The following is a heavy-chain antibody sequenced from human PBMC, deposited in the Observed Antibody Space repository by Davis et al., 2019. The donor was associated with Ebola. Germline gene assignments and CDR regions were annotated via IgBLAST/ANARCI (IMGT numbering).Heavy chain of an antibody. V-gene: IGHV3-21*01. CDR3: ARDWGQYDFWSGYYRYYYYGMDV. CDR1: GFTFSSYA. D-gene: IGHD3-3*01. Sequence: PGGSLRLSCAASGFTFSSYAMSWVRQAPGKGLEWVSSISSSSSYIYYADSVKGRFTISRDNAKNSLYLQMNSLRAEDTAVYYCARDWGQYDFWSGYYRYYYYGMDVWGQGTTVTVSS. CDR2: ISSSSSYI. J-gene: IGHJ6*02.